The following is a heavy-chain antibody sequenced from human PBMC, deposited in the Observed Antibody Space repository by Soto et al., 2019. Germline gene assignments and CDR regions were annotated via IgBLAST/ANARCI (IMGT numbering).Heavy chain of an antibody. Sequence: ASVKVSCKASGYTFTSYAMHWVRQAPGQRLEWMGWINAYNGNTNYAQKLQGRVTMTTDTSTSTAYMELRSLRSDDTAVYYCASSYFRGMDVWGQGTTVTVSS. CDR1: GYTFTSYA. J-gene: IGHJ6*02. CDR2: INAYNGNT. D-gene: IGHD3-10*01. CDR3: ASSYFRGMDV. V-gene: IGHV1-18*01.